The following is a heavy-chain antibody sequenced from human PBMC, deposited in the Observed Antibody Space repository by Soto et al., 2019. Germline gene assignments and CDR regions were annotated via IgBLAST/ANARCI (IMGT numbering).Heavy chain of an antibody. J-gene: IGHJ4*02. V-gene: IGHV4-30-2*01. CDR3: ARGMTTVTTLDY. D-gene: IGHD4-4*01. Sequence: SETLSLTCAVSGGSISSGGYSWSWIRQPPGKGLEWIGYIYHRGSTYYNPSLKSRVTISVDRSKNQFSLKLSSVTAADTAVYYCARGMTTVTTLDYWGQGTLVTVSS. CDR2: IYHRGST. CDR1: GGSISSGGYS.